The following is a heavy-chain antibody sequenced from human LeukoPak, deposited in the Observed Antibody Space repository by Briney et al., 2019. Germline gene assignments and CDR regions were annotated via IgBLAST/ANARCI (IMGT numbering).Heavy chain of an antibody. J-gene: IGHJ5*02. CDR3: ARIGGIDV. Sequence: SQTLSPTCPVSGDSITSYYSSWIRQPPGKGLEWIGYIHYSGSNNYSPSLKRRLTMSVDTSKNQLSLKLSSVTAADTAGYYCARIGGIDVWGKGTLVTVSS. V-gene: IGHV4-59*01. CDR2: IHYSGSN. D-gene: IGHD3-16*01. CDR1: GDSITSYY.